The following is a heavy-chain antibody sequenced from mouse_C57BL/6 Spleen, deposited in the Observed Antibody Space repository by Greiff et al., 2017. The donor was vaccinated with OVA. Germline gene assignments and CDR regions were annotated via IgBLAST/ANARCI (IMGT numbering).Heavy chain of an antibody. Sequence: QVQLKESGPELVKPGASVKISCKASGYAFSSSWMNWVKQRPGKGLEWIGRIYPGDGDTNYNGKFKGKATLTADKSSSTAYMQLSSLTSEDSAVYFCAREEAGTPWFAYWGQGTLVTVSA. CDR2: IYPGDGDT. J-gene: IGHJ3*01. V-gene: IGHV1-82*01. CDR1: GYAFSSSW. CDR3: AREEAGTPWFAY. D-gene: IGHD4-1*01.